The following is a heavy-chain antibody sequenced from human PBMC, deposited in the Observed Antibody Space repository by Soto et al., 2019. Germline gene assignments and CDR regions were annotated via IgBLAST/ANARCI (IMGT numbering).Heavy chain of an antibody. CDR3: AKPGDIYEFWSGYYSTANYFDF. J-gene: IGHJ4*02. CDR2: ISGNNGNT. V-gene: IGHV1-18*01. Sequence: GASVKVSCKASDYIFNNSHINWVRQAPGQGPVWMGSISGNNGNTQYAQMFQGRVTMTTEKSMNTVYMELRSLGSDDTAVYYCAKPGDIYEFWSGYYSTANYFDFWGQGSLVTVSS. CDR1: DYIFNNSH. D-gene: IGHD3-3*01.